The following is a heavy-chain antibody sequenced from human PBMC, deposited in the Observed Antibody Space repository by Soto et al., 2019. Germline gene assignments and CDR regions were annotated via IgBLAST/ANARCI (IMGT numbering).Heavy chain of an antibody. J-gene: IGHJ3*02. Sequence: SEPLSLTCTVAGGSISSYYWSWIRQPPGKGLEWIGYIYYSGSTNYNPSLKSRVTISVDTSKNQFSLKLSSVTAADTAVYYCARHARIAVVPGAFDIWGQGTMVTVSS. D-gene: IGHD6-19*01. CDR3: ARHARIAVVPGAFDI. CDR1: GGSISSYY. CDR2: IYYSGST. V-gene: IGHV4-59*08.